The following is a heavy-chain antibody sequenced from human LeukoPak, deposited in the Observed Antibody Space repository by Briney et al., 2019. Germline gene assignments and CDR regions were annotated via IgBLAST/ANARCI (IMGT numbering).Heavy chain of an antibody. V-gene: IGHV3-33*08. J-gene: IGHJ3*02. Sequence: PGGSLRLSCAASGFTFSSYGMHWVRQAPGKGLEWVAVIWYDGSNKYYADSVKGRFTISRDNSKNTLYLQMNSLRAEDTAVYYCARDLTYCGGDCYPDAFDIWGQGTMVTVSS. CDR3: ARDLTYCGGDCYPDAFDI. CDR1: GFTFSSYG. CDR2: IWYDGSNK. D-gene: IGHD2-21*02.